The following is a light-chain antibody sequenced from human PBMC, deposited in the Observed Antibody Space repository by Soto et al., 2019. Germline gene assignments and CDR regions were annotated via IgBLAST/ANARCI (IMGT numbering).Light chain of an antibody. CDR1: GSDVGGHNY. CDR3: TSYAGSDNVI. Sequence: QSALTQPPSASGSHGQSVTISCTGTGSDVGGHNYVSWYQQHPGKAPKLLIYEVIQRPSGVPDRFSGSKSGNTASLTVSGLQAEDEADYYCTSYAGSDNVIFGGGTKVTVL. J-gene: IGLJ2*01. V-gene: IGLV2-8*01. CDR2: EVI.